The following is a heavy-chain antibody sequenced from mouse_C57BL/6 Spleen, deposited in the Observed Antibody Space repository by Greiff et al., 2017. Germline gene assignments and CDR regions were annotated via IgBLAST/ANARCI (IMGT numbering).Heavy chain of an antibody. CDR3: ARDGSSYDWFAY. D-gene: IGHD1-1*01. J-gene: IGHJ3*01. Sequence: EVKLVESGPELVKPGASVKLSCKASGYTFTDYNMHWVKQSDGKSLEWIGYINPNNGGTSYNQKFKGKATLTVNKSSSTACVELRSLTSEDAAVYFCARDGSSYDWFAYWGQGTLVSVSA. CDR1: GYTFTDYN. V-gene: IGHV1-22*01. CDR2: INPNNGGT.